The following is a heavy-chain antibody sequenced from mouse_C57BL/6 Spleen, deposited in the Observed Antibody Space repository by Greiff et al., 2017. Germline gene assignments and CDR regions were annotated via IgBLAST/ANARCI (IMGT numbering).Heavy chain of an antibody. CDR3: ARFTPNDYDRYFDV. CDR2: IHPNSGST. J-gene: IGHJ1*03. Sequence: QVQLQQPGAELVKPGASVKLSCKASGYTFTSYWMHWVKQRPGQGLEWIGMIHPNSGSTNYNEKFKSKATLTVDKSSSTAYMQLSSLTSEDSAVYYCARFTPNDYDRYFDVWGTGTTVTVSS. V-gene: IGHV1-64*01. CDR1: GYTFTSYW. D-gene: IGHD2-4*01.